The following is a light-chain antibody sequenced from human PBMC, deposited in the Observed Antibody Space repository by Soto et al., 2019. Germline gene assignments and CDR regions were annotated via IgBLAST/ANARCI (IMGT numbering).Light chain of an antibody. J-gene: IGKJ1*01. CDR2: DAS. CDR1: QSVSSY. CDR3: QQRSNWPT. V-gene: IGKV3-11*01. Sequence: EIVLTQSPATLSSSPGERATPSCRASQSVSSYLAWYQQKPGQAPRLLIYDASNRATGIPARFSGIGSGTDFTLTISSLEPEDFAVYYCQQRSNWPTFGQGTKVDIK.